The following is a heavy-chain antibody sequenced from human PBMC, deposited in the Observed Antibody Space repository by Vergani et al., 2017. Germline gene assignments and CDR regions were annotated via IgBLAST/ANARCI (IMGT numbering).Heavy chain of an antibody. CDR1: GFTFSSHG. Sequence: QVQLVESEGGVVQPGRSLTLSCVASGFTFSSHGMHWVRQGPGKGLEFVAFIQFDGSNQYYADSVKGRFTLSRDFSKNTLYLQMNSLRTDDTATYYCAKHFRGWGIDYWGQGTQVIVSS. J-gene: IGHJ4*02. CDR2: IQFDGSNQ. D-gene: IGHD3-16*01. CDR3: AKHFRGWGIDY. V-gene: IGHV3-30*02.